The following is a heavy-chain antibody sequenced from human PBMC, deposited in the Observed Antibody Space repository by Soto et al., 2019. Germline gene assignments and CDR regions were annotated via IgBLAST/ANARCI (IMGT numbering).Heavy chain of an antibody. CDR3: AVEYSGYDDAFDV. J-gene: IGHJ3*01. CDR2: ISSGGGSI. Sequence: GSLRLSCAASGFTFSSFAINWVRQAPGKGLEWISYISSGGGSIYYADSVKGRFTISRDNAKNSLYLQMNSLRVEDTAVYYCAVEYSGYDDAFDVWGQGTMVTVSS. CDR1: GFTFSSFA. D-gene: IGHD5-12*01. V-gene: IGHV3-48*01.